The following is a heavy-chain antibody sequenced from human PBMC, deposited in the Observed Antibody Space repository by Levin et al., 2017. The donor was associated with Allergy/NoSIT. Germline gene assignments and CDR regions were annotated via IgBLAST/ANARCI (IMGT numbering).Heavy chain of an antibody. V-gene: IGHV3-21*01. D-gene: IGHD6-19*01. Sequence: GGSLRLSCVPSGFDVSYYSMSWVRQAPGKGLEWVSTITSSSNGIIYADSVKGRFTVSRDNAKNSLYLQLDSLGAEDTAVYYCARDSSAWSRDLWGQGTLVTVSS. CDR2: ITSSSNGI. J-gene: IGHJ5*02. CDR1: GFDVSYYS. CDR3: ARDSSAWSRDL.